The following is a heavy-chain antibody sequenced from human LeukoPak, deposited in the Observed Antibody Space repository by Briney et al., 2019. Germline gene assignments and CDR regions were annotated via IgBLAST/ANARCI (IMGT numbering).Heavy chain of an antibody. CDR2: ISRTGTSI. D-gene: IGHD6-19*01. V-gene: IGHV3-21*01. CDR3: ARTTVAGAIQY. Sequence: AGSLRLSCAASGFTFSTFSMAWVRQPPGQGLEWVSYISRTGTSIHNADSVRGRFTISRDNTKSALYLQMNTLRVEDSAVYFCARTTVAGAIQYWGQGSRVIVYS. CDR1: GFTFSTFS. J-gene: IGHJ1*01.